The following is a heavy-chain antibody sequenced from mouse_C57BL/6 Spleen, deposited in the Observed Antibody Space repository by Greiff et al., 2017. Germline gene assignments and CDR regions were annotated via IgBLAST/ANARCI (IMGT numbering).Heavy chain of an antibody. Sequence: QVQLQQPGAELVMPGASVKLSCKASGYTFTSYWMHWVKQRPGQGLEWIGEIDPSDSYTNYNQKFKGKSTLTVDKSSRTAYMQLSSLTSEDSAVYYCARWGKGIHYAMDYWGQGTSVTVSS. CDR3: ARWGKGIHYAMDY. V-gene: IGHV1-69*01. J-gene: IGHJ4*01. CDR2: IDPSDSYT. CDR1: GYTFTSYW.